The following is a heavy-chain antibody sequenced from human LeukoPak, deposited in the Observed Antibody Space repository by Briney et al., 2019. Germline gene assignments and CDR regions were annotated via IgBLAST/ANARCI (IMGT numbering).Heavy chain of an antibody. V-gene: IGHV3-30*03. CDR2: ISYDGSNK. CDR3: ARRPIKYYYYGMDV. J-gene: IGHJ6*02. Sequence: GRSLRLSCAASGFTFSSYGMHWVRQAPGKGLEWVTVISYDGSNKYYADSVKGRFTISRDNSKNTLYLQMNSLSAEDTAVYYCARRPIKYYYYGMDVWGQGTTVTVSS. CDR1: GFTFSSYG.